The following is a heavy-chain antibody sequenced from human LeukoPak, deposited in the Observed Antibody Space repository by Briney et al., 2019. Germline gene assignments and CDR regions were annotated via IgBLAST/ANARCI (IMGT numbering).Heavy chain of an antibody. J-gene: IGHJ4*02. Sequence: GGSLRLSCAASGFTFSSYALSWVRQAPGKGLEWVSAISGSGGSTYYADSVKGRFTISRDNSKNTLYLQMNSLRAEDTAVYYCATSHLNRIPSRPYWGQGTLVTVSS. V-gene: IGHV3-23*01. D-gene: IGHD2-2*01. CDR1: GFTFSSYA. CDR2: ISGSGGST. CDR3: ATSHLNRIPSRPY.